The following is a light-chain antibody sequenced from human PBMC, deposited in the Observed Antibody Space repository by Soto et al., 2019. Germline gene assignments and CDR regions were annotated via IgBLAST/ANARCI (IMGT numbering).Light chain of an antibody. J-gene: IGKJ5*01. Sequence: EILFTQSPATLCLSPGERGTLSCRASQSVSSYLAWYQQRPGQAPRLLIYGASSRATGIPDRLSDSGSGTDFTLPIRRLEPEDFAVYYCQQYGSPITFGQGTRLEIK. CDR2: GAS. V-gene: IGKV3-20*01. CDR3: QQYGSPIT. CDR1: QSVSSY.